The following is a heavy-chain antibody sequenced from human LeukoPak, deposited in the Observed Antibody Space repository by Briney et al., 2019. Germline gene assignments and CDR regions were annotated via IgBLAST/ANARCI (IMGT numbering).Heavy chain of an antibody. CDR2: IGGSRSVI. D-gene: IGHD1-26*01. J-gene: IGHJ4*02. Sequence: GGSLRLSCAASGFTFSNYNMNWVRQAPGKGLEWVSYIGGSRSVIYYADSVKGRFTISRDNAKNSLYLQMNSLRAEDTAVYYCAKAYTTSGTYSEPWGQGTLVTVSS. V-gene: IGHV3-48*04. CDR3: AKAYTTSGTYSEP. CDR1: GFTFSNYN.